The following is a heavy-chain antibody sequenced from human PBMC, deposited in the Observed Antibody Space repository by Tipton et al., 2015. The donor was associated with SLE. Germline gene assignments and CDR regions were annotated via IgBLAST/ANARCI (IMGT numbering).Heavy chain of an antibody. J-gene: IGHJ4*02. D-gene: IGHD5-18*01. CDR3: ARVPKIGYTYGYFDY. CDR1: GGSIFSYY. V-gene: IGHV4-4*09. CDR2: IYTTGTT. Sequence: TLSLTCNVSGGSIFSYYWSWIRQPPGKGLEYIGYIYTTGTTNYNPSLKSRATISVDTSKNQFSLKMSSVTAADTAVYYCARVPKIGYTYGYFDYWGQGTLVTVSS.